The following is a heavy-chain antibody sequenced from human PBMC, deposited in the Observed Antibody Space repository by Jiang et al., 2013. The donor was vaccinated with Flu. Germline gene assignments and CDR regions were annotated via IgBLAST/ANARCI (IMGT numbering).Heavy chain of an antibody. CDR2: LLYGST. J-gene: IGHJ5*02. CDR3: ARHGRTSPTGWFDP. V-gene: IGHV4-39*01. CDR1: GGSISTSSSY. D-gene: IGHD1/OR15-1a*01. Sequence: TLSLTCTVSGGSISTSSSYWGWIRQPPGKGLEWIGVYLLYGSTYFNPSLKSRVTISVDTSKNQFSLKLPSVTAADTAVYYCARHGRTSPTGWFDPWGQGTLVTVSS.